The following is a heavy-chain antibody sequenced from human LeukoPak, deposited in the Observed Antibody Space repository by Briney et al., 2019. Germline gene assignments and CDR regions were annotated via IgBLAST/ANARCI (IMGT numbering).Heavy chain of an antibody. J-gene: IGHJ4*02. Sequence: GWSLRLSCAASGFTFSSYAMHWVRQAAGKGLEWVAVISYDGSNKYYADSVKGRFTISRDNSKNTLYLQMNSLRAEDTAVYYCARPFRVVVPAANTHFDYWGQGTLVTVSS. V-gene: IGHV3-30*04. CDR2: ISYDGSNK. CDR1: GFTFSSYA. CDR3: ARPFRVVVPAANTHFDY. D-gene: IGHD2-2*01.